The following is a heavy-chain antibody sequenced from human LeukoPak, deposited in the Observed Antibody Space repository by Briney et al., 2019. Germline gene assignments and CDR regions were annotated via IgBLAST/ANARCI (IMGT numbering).Heavy chain of an antibody. CDR1: GFTFISYG. CDR3: AKGGYCSSTSCLTYYYYYGMDV. V-gene: IGHV3-30*18. D-gene: IGHD2-2*01. CDR2: ISYDGSNK. J-gene: IGHJ6*02. Sequence: PGRPLLLSCSASGFTFISYGMHWVRQAPGKGLEWVAVISYDGSNKYYADSVKGRFTISRDNSKNTLYLQMNSLRAEDTAVYYCAKGGYCSSTSCLTYYYYYGMDVWGQGTTVTVSS.